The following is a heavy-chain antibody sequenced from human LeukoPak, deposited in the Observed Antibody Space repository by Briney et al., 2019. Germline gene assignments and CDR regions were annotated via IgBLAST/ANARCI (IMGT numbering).Heavy chain of an antibody. V-gene: IGHV4-61*01. CDR3: ARDGYSGYDSPYYYYYGMDV. CDR1: GGSVSSGSYY. CDR2: IYYSGST. Sequence: RPSETLSLTCTVSGGSVSSGSYYWSWIRQPPGKGLEWIVYIYYSGSTNYNPSLKSRLTISVDTSKNQYSLKLSSVTAADTAVYYCARDGYSGYDSPYYYYYGMDVWGQGTTVTVSS. J-gene: IGHJ6*02. D-gene: IGHD5-12*01.